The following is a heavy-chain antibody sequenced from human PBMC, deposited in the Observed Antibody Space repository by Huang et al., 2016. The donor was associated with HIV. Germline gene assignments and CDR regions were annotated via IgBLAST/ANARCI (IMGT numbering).Heavy chain of an antibody. V-gene: IGHV3-33*04. D-gene: IGHD3-22*01. CDR2: IRNDGMKK. CDR1: GFILSNYG. J-gene: IGHJ4*02. CDR3: ARGDYYDSSGYHPGYFDY. Sequence: VQLIKSGGGVVQPGKSLRLSCATSGFILSNYGMHWGRQAPGKGLKWVAFIRNDGMKKNYADSVRGRFTVGRDNGNNTLFLQMRSLGVDDTAVYYCARGDYYDSSGYHPGYFDYWGQGILVTVSS.